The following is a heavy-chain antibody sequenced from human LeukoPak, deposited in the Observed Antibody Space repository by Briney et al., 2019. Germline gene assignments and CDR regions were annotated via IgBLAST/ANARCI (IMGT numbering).Heavy chain of an antibody. V-gene: IGHV3-21*01. D-gene: IGHD3-10*01. CDR3: ARDTSGSYPITYFDS. CDR2: IDSTSGYI. Sequence: GGSLRLSCAASGFTFDDYAMHWVRQAPGKGLEWVSYIDSTSGYIYYADSVKGRFTISRDNAKNSLYLQMNSLSAEDTAVYYCARDTSGSYPITYFDSWGQGALVTVSS. J-gene: IGHJ4*02. CDR1: GFTFDDYA.